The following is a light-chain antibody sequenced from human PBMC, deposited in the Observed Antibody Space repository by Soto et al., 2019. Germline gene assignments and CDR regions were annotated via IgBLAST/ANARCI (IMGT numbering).Light chain of an antibody. V-gene: IGKV3-20*01. Sequence: EIVLTQSPDTLSLSPGERVTLSCRASQRMTNNFLAWFQQKPGLAPRLLIHGASTRACGVPDRFTGGGSGTDFVLTISRVEPEDFAVYYCQQYGRSPFTFGQGTKLQIK. CDR1: QRMTNNF. CDR3: QQYGRSPFT. J-gene: IGKJ2*01. CDR2: GAS.